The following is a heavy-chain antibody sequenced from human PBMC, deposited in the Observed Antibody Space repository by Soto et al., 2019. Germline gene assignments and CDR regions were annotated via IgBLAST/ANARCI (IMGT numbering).Heavy chain of an antibody. J-gene: IGHJ4*02. CDR1: GYTFTSYA. CDR3: ARGGGYCSGGSCYRWYFDY. V-gene: IGHV1-3*01. CDR2: INAGNGNT. D-gene: IGHD2-15*01. Sequence: ASVKVSCKASGYTFTSYAMHCVRQAPRQRLEWMGWINAGNGNTKYSQKFQGRVTITRDTSASTAYMELSSLRSEDTAVYYCARGGGYCSGGSCYRWYFDYWGQGTLVTVSS.